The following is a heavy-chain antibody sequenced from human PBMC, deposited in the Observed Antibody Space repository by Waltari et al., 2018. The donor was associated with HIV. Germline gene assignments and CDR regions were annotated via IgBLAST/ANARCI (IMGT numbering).Heavy chain of an antibody. Sequence: DPRLVKPSETLSLICSVSGFSIPSNVPSRGWIRQPPGKGLEWIGSISDSGSTYYSPSLKSRVIISLDTSKNQFSLNLNSMTAADTAIYYCARGAYSGSYVPHFFDYWGHGTLVTVSS. V-gene: IGHV4-39*07. CDR2: ISDSGST. J-gene: IGHJ4*03. D-gene: IGHD1-26*01. CDR3: ARGAYSGSYVPHFFDY. CDR1: GFSIPSNVPS.